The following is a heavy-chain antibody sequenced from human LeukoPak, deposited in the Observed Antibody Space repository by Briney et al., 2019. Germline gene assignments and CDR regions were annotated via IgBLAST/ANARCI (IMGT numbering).Heavy chain of an antibody. CDR2: INPNSGGT. J-gene: IGHJ4*02. CDR1: GYTFTSYD. CDR3: ARGDGSAPNYFYY. D-gene: IGHD3-10*01. Sequence: ASVKVSCKASGYTFTSYDINWVRQAPGQGLEWMGWINPNSGGTNYAQRFQGRVTMTRDTSDSTVYMELSSLRSDDKALYYCARGDGSAPNYFYYWGQGTLVTVSS. V-gene: IGHV1-2*02.